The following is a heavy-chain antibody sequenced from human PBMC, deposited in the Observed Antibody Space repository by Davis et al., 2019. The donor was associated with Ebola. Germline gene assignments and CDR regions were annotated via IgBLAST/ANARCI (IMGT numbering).Heavy chain of an antibody. CDR1: GFTFSSYA. J-gene: IGHJ4*02. CDR3: AKDTSRRMATGQVDYFDY. D-gene: IGHD5-24*01. CDR2: ISGSGGST. V-gene: IGHV3-23*01. Sequence: GESLKISCAASGFTFSSYAMSWVRQAPGKGLEWVSAISGSGGSTYYADSVKGRFTISRDNSKNTLYLQMNSLRAEDTAVYYCAKDTSRRMATGQVDYFDYWGQGTLVTVSS.